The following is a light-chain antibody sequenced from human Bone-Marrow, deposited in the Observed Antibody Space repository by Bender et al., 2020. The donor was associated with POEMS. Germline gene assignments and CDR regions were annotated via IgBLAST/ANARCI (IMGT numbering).Light chain of an antibody. CDR2: E. CDR3: CSYAGSATWV. Sequence: QSALTQPASVSGSPGQSITISCTGFSSDVESYNLVSWYQQHPGTAPQPIIYEASGVSNRFSGSKSGNTASLTISGLQAEDEADYYCCSYAGSATWVFGGGTKLTIL. CDR1: SSDVESYNL. J-gene: IGLJ3*02. V-gene: IGLV2-23*01.